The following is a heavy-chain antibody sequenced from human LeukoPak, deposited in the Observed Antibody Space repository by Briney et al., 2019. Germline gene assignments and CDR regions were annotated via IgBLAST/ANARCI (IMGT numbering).Heavy chain of an antibody. V-gene: IGHV3-30-3*01. CDR1: GFTFSSYA. D-gene: IGHD6-19*01. Sequence: GGSLRLSCAACGFTFSSYAMQGVGQAPGKGVEGVAVISYDGSNKYYADSVKGRFTISRDNSKNTLYLQMNSLRAEDTAVYYCARDSLGGIAVAGGDYWGQGTLVTVSS. J-gene: IGHJ4*02. CDR3: ARDSLGGIAVAGGDY. CDR2: ISYDGSNK.